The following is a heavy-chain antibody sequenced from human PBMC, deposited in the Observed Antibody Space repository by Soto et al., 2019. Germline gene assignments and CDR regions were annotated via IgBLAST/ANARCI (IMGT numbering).Heavy chain of an antibody. V-gene: IGHV1-69*13. Sequence: GASVKVSCKASGGTFSSYAFSWVRQAPGQGLEWMGGIIPIFGTANYAQKFQGRVTITADESTSTAYMELSSLRSEGTAVYYCARYGSGSYSPPESCWFDPWGQGTLVTVSS. J-gene: IGHJ5*02. CDR1: GGTFSSYA. D-gene: IGHD3-10*01. CDR2: IIPIFGTA. CDR3: ARYGSGSYSPPESCWFDP.